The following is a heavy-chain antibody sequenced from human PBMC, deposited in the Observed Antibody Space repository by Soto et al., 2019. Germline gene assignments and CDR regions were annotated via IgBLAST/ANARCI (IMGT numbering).Heavy chain of an antibody. CDR1: GFRFVDYS. Sequence: EVKLLESGGGLVQPGGSLRLSCEASGFRFVDYSMTWVRQPLGKGLEWVSSISGSGGSTFYAESVKGRFSISRDYSENTLYLQMNSLRVEATAVYYCVKPMPHEYRISGLFPYYWGQGTLVTVSS. CDR3: VKPMPHEYRISGLFPYY. CDR2: ISGSGGST. J-gene: IGHJ4*02. V-gene: IGHV3-23*01. D-gene: IGHD6-6*01.